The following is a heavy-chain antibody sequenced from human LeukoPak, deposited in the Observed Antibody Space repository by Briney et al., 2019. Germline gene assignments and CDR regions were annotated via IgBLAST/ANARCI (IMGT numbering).Heavy chain of an antibody. CDR3: ARDLYYDFWSGYYRGRPAYYYGMDV. CDR1: GYTFTGYY. Sequence: GASVKVSCKASGYTFTGYYMHWVRQAPGQGLEWMGIINPSGGSTSYAQKFQGRVTMTRDTSTSTVYMELSSLRSEDTAVYYCARDLYYDFWSGYYRGRPAYYYGMDVWGQGTTVTVSS. V-gene: IGHV1-46*01. J-gene: IGHJ6*02. CDR2: INPSGGST. D-gene: IGHD3-3*01.